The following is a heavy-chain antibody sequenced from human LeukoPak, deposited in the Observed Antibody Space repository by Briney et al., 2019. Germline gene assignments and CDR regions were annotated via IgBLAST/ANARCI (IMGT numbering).Heavy chain of an antibody. J-gene: IGHJ3*02. CDR1: GYSFTNYW. CDR2: IYPGDSET. Sequence: KPGESLKISCKGSGYSFTNYWIGWVRQMPGKGLEWMGIIYPGDSETRYSPSFQGQITISADKSISTAYLQWSSLKASDTAMYYCVRQRNFDIWGQGTMVTVSS. V-gene: IGHV5-51*01. CDR3: VRQRNFDI.